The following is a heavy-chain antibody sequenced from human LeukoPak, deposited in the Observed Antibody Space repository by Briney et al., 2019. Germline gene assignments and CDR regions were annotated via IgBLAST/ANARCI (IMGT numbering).Heavy chain of an antibody. CDR1: GITFSTYG. CDR3: ARDGYGGNDAFDI. V-gene: IGHV3-21*06. Sequence: PGGSLRLSCAASGITFSTYGMNWVRQAPGKGLEWVSSISGSSSYISYADSVRGRFTISRDNAKNSLYLQINSLRAEDTAVYYCARDGYGGNDAFDIWGQGTMVTVSS. CDR2: ISGSSSYI. J-gene: IGHJ3*02. D-gene: IGHD4-23*01.